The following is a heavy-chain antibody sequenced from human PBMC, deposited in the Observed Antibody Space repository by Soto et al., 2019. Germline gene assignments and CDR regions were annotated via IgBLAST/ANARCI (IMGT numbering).Heavy chain of an antibody. CDR3: AKLTTS. V-gene: IGHV3-23*01. CDR1: GFTFFSSA. Sequence: EVQLLESGGGLVQPGGSLRLSCAASGFTFFSSAMSWVRQAPGKGLEWGSTTTTSGAGTYYADAVKGRLTITRDNSKNTLDRQMNCLRVADTAVYYGAKLTTSWGQGTLVTFSS. J-gene: IGHJ5*02. CDR2: TTTSGAGT.